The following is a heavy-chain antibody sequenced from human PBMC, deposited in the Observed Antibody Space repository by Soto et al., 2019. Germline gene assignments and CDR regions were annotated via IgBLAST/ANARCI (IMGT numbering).Heavy chain of an antibody. Sequence: SEPRALTGAVYGGSFSGYYWSWIRQPPGKGLEWIGEINHSGSTNYNPSLKSRVTISVDTSKNQFSLKLSSVTAADTAVYYCARDSGQWLVHWDYWGQGTLVTVSS. CDR1: GGSFSGYY. V-gene: IGHV4-34*01. J-gene: IGHJ4*02. D-gene: IGHD6-19*01. CDR2: INHSGST. CDR3: ARDSGQWLVHWDY.